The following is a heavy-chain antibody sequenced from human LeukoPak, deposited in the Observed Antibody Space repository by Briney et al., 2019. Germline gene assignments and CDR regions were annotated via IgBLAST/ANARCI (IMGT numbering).Heavy chain of an antibody. CDR1: GFTFSSYW. J-gene: IGHJ4*02. Sequence: PGGSLRLSCAASGFTFSSYWMHWVRQAPGKGLVWVSRINTDGSSTSYADSVKGRFTISRDNAKNTLYLQMNSLRAEDTAVYYCAGTYCGGDCYYEHWGQGTLVSVSS. V-gene: IGHV3-74*01. CDR3: AGTYCGGDCYYEH. D-gene: IGHD2-21*02. CDR2: INTDGSST.